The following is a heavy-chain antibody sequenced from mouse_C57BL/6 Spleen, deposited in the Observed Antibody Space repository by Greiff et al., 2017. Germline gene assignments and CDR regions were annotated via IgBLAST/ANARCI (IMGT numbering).Heavy chain of an antibody. CDR3: AKEGYDYDKAMDY. D-gene: IGHD2-4*01. V-gene: IGHV2-5*01. J-gene: IGHJ4*01. Sequence: VQLVESGPGLVQPSQSLSITCTVSGFSLTSYGVHWVRQSPGKGLEWLGVIWRGGSTDYNAAFMSRLSITKDNSKSQVFFKMNSLQADDTAIYXCAKEGYDYDKAMDYWGQGTSVTVSS. CDR1: GFSLTSYG. CDR2: IWRGGST.